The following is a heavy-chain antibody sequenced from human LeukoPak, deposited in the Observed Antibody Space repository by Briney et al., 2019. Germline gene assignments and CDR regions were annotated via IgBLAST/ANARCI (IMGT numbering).Heavy chain of an antibody. D-gene: IGHD6-19*01. CDR1: VGSFSGYY. J-gene: IGHJ4*02. CDR3: ARGRIAVAGTKNYFDY. Sequence: KPSETLSLTCAVYVGSFSGYYWSWIRQPPWKGLEWIGEINHSGSTNYNPSLKSRVTISVDTSKNQFSLKLSSVTAADTAVYYCARGRIAVAGTKNYFDYWGQGTLVTVSS. CDR2: INHSGST. V-gene: IGHV4-34*01.